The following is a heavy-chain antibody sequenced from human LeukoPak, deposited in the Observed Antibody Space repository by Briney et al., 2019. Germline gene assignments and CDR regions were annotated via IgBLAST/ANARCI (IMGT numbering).Heavy chain of an antibody. CDR1: GFTFSSYS. CDR2: ISSSSSTI. V-gene: IGHV3-48*01. D-gene: IGHD6-13*01. CDR3: ARDITTDSWYINY. J-gene: IGHJ4*02. Sequence: GGSLRLSCAASGFTFSSYSMNWVRQAPGKGLEWVSYISSSSSTIYYADSVKGRFTISRDNSKNTLYLQMNSLRAEDTAVYYCARDITTDSWYINYWGQGTLVTVSS.